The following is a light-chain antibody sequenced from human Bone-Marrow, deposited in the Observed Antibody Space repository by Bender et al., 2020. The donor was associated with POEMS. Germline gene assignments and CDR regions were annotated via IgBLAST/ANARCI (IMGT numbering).Light chain of an antibody. Sequence: QSALTQPGSVSGSPGQSITISCTGTSSDVGGYNYVSWYQQHPGTAPKLVIFDVTKRPSGVPDRFSGSKSGNTASLTISGLQAEDEADYFCCSYAGNYNFVFGGATKVTVL. V-gene: IGLV2-11*01. CDR3: CSYAGNYNFV. J-gene: IGLJ2*01. CDR2: DVT. CDR1: SSDVGGYNY.